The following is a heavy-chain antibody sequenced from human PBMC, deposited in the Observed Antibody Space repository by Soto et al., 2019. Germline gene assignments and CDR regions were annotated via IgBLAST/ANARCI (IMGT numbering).Heavy chain of an antibody. V-gene: IGHV3-21*01. J-gene: IGHJ4*02. Sequence: PGGSLRLSCAASGFTLSAYSMNWVRQTPGKGLEWVSSISTSSTYIHYADSVKGRFTISRDNAKNSLFLQMNSLTAEYTAVYYSAREPPLDPAYGGNPFSDVCGQRNLVTVSS. D-gene: IGHD4-17*01. CDR2: ISTSSTYI. CDR3: AREPPLDPAYGGNPFSDV. CDR1: GFTLSAYS.